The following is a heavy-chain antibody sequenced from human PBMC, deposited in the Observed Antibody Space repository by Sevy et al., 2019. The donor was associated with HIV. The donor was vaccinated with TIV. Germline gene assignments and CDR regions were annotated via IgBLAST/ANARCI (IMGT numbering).Heavy chain of an antibody. V-gene: IGHV3-30-3*01. Sequence: GGSLRLSCAASGFTFSSYAMHWVRQAPGKGLEWVAVISYDGSNKYYADSVKGRFTISRDNSKNTLYLQMNSLRAEDTAVYYCARVLLWFGELFPLGYWGQGTLVTVPS. CDR1: GFTFSSYA. J-gene: IGHJ4*02. D-gene: IGHD3-10*01. CDR2: ISYDGSNK. CDR3: ARVLLWFGELFPLGY.